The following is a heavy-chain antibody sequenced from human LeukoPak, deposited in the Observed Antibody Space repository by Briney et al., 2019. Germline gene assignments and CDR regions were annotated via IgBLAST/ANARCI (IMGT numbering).Heavy chain of an antibody. CDR3: ATEPQPYYEENYFDH. J-gene: IGHJ4*02. D-gene: IGHD3-16*01. Sequence: PGGSLRLSCVASGFNFNVYGMHWVRQAPGKGLEWVAFIRHDGSHIYYADAVKGRFTISRDNSKNTVHLQMDSLRPEGMAVYFCATEPQPYYEENYFDHWGQGTL. V-gene: IGHV3-30*02. CDR1: GFNFNVYG. CDR2: IRHDGSHI.